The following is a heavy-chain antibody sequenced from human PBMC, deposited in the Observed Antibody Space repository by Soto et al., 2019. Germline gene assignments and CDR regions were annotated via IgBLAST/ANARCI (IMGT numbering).Heavy chain of an antibody. D-gene: IGHD4-17*01. CDR2: INPSGGST. CDR1: GYTSTSYY. Sequence: QVQLVQSGAEVKKPGASVKVSCKASGYTSTSYYLHWVRQAVGQALEWMGIINPSGGSTSYAQKIQGRVTMTRDTSTSTVYMELSSLRSEDTAVYYCARVTLMTTGPGDYWGQGTLVTVSS. J-gene: IGHJ4*02. V-gene: IGHV1-46*01. CDR3: ARVTLMTTGPGDY.